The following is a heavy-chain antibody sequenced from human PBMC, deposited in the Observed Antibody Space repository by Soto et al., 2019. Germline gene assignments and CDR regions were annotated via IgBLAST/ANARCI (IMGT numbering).Heavy chain of an antibody. CDR2: ISWNSGNI. CDR3: VRSKGGYSYGTPFDY. CDR1: GFTFDGYA. J-gene: IGHJ4*02. D-gene: IGHD5-18*01. V-gene: IGHV3-9*01. Sequence: PGGSLRLSCAASGFTFDGYAMYWVRQVLGKGLEWVSSISWNSGNIGYADSVKGRFTTSRDNAENSLYLQMNSLRPEDTALYYCVRSKGGYSYGTPFDYWGQGT.